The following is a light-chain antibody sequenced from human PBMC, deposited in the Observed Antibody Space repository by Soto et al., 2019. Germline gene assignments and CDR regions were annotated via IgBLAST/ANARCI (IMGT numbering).Light chain of an antibody. Sequence: SYELTQPPSVSVPPGQTATITCGGNNIGRKSVHWYRQKPGQAPVLVVYDDDDRPSGIPERFSGSNSGNTATLTISTVEGGDEADYYCQVWGSTSDHYVFGTGTKVTVL. CDR1: NIGRKS. J-gene: IGLJ1*01. CDR3: QVWGSTSDHYV. V-gene: IGLV3-21*02. CDR2: DDD.